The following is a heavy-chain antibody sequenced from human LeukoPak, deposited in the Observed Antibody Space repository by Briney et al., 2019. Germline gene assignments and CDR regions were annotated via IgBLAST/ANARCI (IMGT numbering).Heavy chain of an antibody. Sequence: GESLKISCKGSGFSFTSYWIGWVRQMPGKGLEWMGIIYPDDSDTRYSPSFQGQVTISADKSISTAYLQWSSLKASDTAMYYCARHSREYSSSLVGFDPWGQGTLVTVSS. CDR2: IYPDDSDT. D-gene: IGHD6-6*01. CDR1: GFSFTSYW. V-gene: IGHV5-51*01. CDR3: ARHSREYSSSLVGFDP. J-gene: IGHJ5*02.